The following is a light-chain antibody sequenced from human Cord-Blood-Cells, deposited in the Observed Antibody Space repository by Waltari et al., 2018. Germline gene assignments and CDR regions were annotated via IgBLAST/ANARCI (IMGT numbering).Light chain of an antibody. CDR2: AAS. CDR3: QQSYSTPYT. Sequence: DIQMTQYPTSLSAYIGVRVTKTCRASQTISSYLNWYQQKPGKATKLLIYAASSLQSGVTSRFSGSGSGTDFTLTISSLQPEDFATYYCQQSYSTPYTFGQGTKLEIK. CDR1: QTISSY. J-gene: IGKJ2*01. V-gene: IGKV1-39*01.